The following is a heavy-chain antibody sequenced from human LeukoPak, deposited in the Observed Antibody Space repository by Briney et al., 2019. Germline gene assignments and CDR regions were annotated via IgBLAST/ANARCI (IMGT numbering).Heavy chain of an antibody. D-gene: IGHD4-17*01. CDR3: ARSTSVTPTEFDY. J-gene: IGHJ4*02. V-gene: IGHV3-23*01. CDR1: GFTFSTYV. CDR2: ISGGGSGT. Sequence: GASLRLSCSASGFTFSTYVMTWVRQAPGKGLEWVSAISGGGSGTYYVDSVKGRFTISRDNSKNTLYLQMNSLRAEDTAVYYCARSTSVTPTEFDYWGQGTLVTVSS.